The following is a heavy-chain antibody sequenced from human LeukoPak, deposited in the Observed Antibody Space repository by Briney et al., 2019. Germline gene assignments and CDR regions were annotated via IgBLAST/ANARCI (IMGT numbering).Heavy chain of an antibody. CDR1: GFIFSDHL. V-gene: IGHV3-7*01. CDR3: ARDRGWNTFDF. Sequence: GGSLRLSCAASGFIFSDHLMSWVRQAPGKGLEWVANIKEDGSQKGCVDSARGRFTISRDNDKNSLHLQMNSLRAEDTAVYYCARDRGWNTFDFWGQGILVTVSS. D-gene: IGHD1/OR15-1a*01. CDR2: IKEDGSQK. J-gene: IGHJ4*02.